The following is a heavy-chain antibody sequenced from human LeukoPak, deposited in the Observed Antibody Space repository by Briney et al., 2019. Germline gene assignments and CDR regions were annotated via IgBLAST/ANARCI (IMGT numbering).Heavy chain of an antibody. D-gene: IGHD2-2*01. Sequence: KPGESLKISCKGSGYSSTSYWIGWVRQMPGKGLEWVGIIFPGDSDTRYSPSFQGQVTISADKSISAAYLQWSSLKASDTAMYFCARRPCSSISCFFDYWGQGTLVTVSS. CDR1: GYSSTSYW. V-gene: IGHV5-51*03. J-gene: IGHJ4*02. CDR2: IFPGDSDT. CDR3: ARRPCSSISCFFDY.